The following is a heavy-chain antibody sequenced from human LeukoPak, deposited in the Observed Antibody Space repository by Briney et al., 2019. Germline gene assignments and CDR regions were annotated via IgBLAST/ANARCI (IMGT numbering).Heavy chain of an antibody. J-gene: IGHJ4*02. CDR3: ARVGYSSSSGNIFDY. D-gene: IGHD6-13*01. V-gene: IGHV4-4*07. Sequence: SETLSLTCTVSGGSISSYYWSWIRQPAGKGLEWIGRIYTSGSTNYNPSLKSRVTMSVDTSKNQFSLKLSSVTAADTAVYYCARVGYSSSSGNIFDYWGQGTLVTVS. CDR1: GGSISSYY. CDR2: IYTSGST.